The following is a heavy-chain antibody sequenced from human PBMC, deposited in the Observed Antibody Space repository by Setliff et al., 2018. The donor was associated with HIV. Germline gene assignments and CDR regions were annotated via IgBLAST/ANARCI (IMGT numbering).Heavy chain of an antibody. D-gene: IGHD6-13*01. J-gene: IGHJ3*02. V-gene: IGHV3-20*04. Sequence: PGGSLRLSCAASGFTFDVYGMSWVRQAPGKGLEWVSGINCNGGSTGYADSVEGRFTISRDNAKNSLYMQMNSLRAEDTAVYYCARAYRNIWFSGHDAPDSWGQGTMVTVSS. CDR3: ARAYRNIWFSGHDAPDS. CDR2: INCNGGST. CDR1: GFTFDVYG.